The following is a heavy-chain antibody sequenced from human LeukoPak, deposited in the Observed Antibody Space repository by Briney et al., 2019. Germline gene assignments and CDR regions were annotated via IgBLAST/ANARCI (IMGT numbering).Heavy chain of an antibody. V-gene: IGHV4-59*08. CDR1: GGSMSSYY. D-gene: IGHD3-22*01. J-gene: IGHJ4*02. CDR2: IYYSGST. CDR3: ARAGYYYDSSGYPFDY. Sequence: SETLSLTCTVSGGSMSSYYWSWIRQSPEKGLEWIGYIYYSGSTNYNPSLKSRVTISVDTSENQFSLSLNSVTAADTAVYYCARAGYYYDSSGYPFDYWGQGTLVTVSS.